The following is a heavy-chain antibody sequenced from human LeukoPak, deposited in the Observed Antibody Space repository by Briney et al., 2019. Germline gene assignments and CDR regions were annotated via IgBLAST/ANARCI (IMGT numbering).Heavy chain of an antibody. D-gene: IGHD3-9*01. V-gene: IGHV4-59*01. CDR2: IYYSGST. CDR3: ARVTGYTIEDYIDY. CDR1: GGSISSYY. J-gene: IGHJ4*02. Sequence: SETLSLTCTVSGGSISSYYWSWIRQPPGKGPEWIGYIYYSGSTNYNPSLKSRVTISVKTSKNQFSLKLRSVTAADTAVYYCARVTGYTIEDYIDYWGQGTLVTVSS.